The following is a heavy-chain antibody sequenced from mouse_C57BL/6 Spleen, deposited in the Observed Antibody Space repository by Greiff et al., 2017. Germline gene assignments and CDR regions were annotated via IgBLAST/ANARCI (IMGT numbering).Heavy chain of an antibody. CDR2: INPNNGGT. CDR3: ARDGVYDYDWFAY. D-gene: IGHD2-4*01. J-gene: IGHJ3*01. Sequence: EVKVVESGPELVKPGASVKIPCKASGYTFTDYNMDWVKQSHGKSLEWIGDINPNNGGTIYNQKFKGKATLTVDKSSSTAYMELRSLTSEDTAVYYCARDGVYDYDWFAYWGQGTLVTVSA. V-gene: IGHV1-18*01. CDR1: GYTFTDYN.